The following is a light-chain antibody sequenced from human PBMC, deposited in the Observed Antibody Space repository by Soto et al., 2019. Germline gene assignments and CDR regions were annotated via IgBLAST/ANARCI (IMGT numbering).Light chain of an antibody. CDR2: GAS. CDR1: QTVSNNY. CDR3: QQYGGSPKT. Sequence: EVVLTQSPGTLSFSPGERATLSCRASQTVSNNYLAWYQQKPGQAPMLLIYGASSRATGIPDRFSGSGSGTEFTLTISRLEPEDFAVYSCQQYGGSPKTFGQGTRVEVK. V-gene: IGKV3-20*01. J-gene: IGKJ1*01.